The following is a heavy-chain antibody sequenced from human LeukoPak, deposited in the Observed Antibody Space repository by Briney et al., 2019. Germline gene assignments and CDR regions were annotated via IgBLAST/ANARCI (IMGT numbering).Heavy chain of an antibody. J-gene: IGHJ4*02. D-gene: IGHD1-26*01. CDR3: AREPSGSFDY. V-gene: IGHV3-30*04. Sequence: GGSLRLSCAASGFTFSSYAMHWVRQAPGKGLEWVAVISYDGSNKYYADSVKGRFTIPRDNSKNTLYLQMNSLRAEDTALYYCAREPSGSFDYWGQGTLVTVSS. CDR1: GFTFSSYA. CDR2: ISYDGSNK.